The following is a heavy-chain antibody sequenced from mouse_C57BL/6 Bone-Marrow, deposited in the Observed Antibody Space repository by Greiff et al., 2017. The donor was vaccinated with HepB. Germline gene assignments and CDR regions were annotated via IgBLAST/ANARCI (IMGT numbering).Heavy chain of an antibody. CDR1: GYAFSSSW. J-gene: IGHJ2*01. D-gene: IGHD4-1*01. CDR3: ARLLGRGDYFDY. V-gene: IGHV1-82*01. Sequence: QVQLKQSGPELVKPGASVKISCKASGYAFSSSWMNWVKQRPGKGLEWIGRIYPGDGDTNYNGKFKGKATLTADKSSSTAYMQLSSLTSEDSAVYFCARLLGRGDYFDYWGQGTTLTVSS. CDR2: IYPGDGDT.